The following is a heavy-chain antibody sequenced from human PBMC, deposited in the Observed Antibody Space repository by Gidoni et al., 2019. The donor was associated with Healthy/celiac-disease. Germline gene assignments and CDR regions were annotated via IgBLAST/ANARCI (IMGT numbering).Heavy chain of an antibody. CDR2: IYYSGST. Sequence: QVQLQESGPGLVKPSETLSLPCTVPGGSISSYYWSWIRQPPGKGLEWIGYIYYSGSTNYNPSLKSRVTISVDTSKNQFSLKLSSVTAADTAVYYCARTGTGAPFDYWGQGTLVTVSS. CDR1: GGSISSYY. CDR3: ARTGTGAPFDY. V-gene: IGHV4-59*01. D-gene: IGHD1-1*01. J-gene: IGHJ4*02.